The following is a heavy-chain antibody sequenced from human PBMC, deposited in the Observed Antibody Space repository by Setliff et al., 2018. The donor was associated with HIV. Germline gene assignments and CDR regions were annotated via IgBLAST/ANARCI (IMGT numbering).Heavy chain of an antibody. CDR1: WESKINHD. CDR2: MFRGGGR. D-gene: IGHD3-10*01. CDR3: VGVPSYYGTGTLWV. V-gene: IGHV4-59*11. Sequence: PSETLSLTCSVSWESKINHDWGWIRQSPGRGLEWIGSMFRGGGRQFQPSLASRVSTSGATSKNQFSLKMTSVTPADTAVYFCVGVPSYYGTGTLWVWGKGITVTVSS. J-gene: IGHJ6*04.